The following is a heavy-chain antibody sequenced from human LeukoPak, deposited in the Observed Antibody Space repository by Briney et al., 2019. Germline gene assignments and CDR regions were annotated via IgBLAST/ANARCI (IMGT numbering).Heavy chain of an antibody. D-gene: IGHD1-7*01. CDR3: AREGPITGTTHYQFDY. Sequence: PGGSLRLSCAASGSTVSSNYMSWVRQAPGKGLEWVSVIYSGGSTYYADSVKDRFTISRDNSKNTLFLQMNSLRAEDTAVYYCAREGPITGTTHYQFDYWGQGTLVTVSS. V-gene: IGHV3-66*01. CDR1: GSTVSSNY. CDR2: IYSGGST. J-gene: IGHJ4*02.